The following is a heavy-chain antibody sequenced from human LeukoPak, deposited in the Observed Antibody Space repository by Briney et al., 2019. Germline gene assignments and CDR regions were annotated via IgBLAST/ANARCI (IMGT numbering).Heavy chain of an antibody. V-gene: IGHV1-69*06. D-gene: IGHD6-13*01. CDR1: GGTFNINA. J-gene: IGHJ4*02. Sequence: SVKVSCKASGGTFNINAISWVRQAPGQGLEWMGGIIPIFGTANYAQKFQGRVTITADKSTSTAYMELSSLRSEDTAVYYCARIEYSSSWYEIDYWGQGTLVTVSS. CDR3: ARIEYSSSWYEIDY. CDR2: IIPIFGTA.